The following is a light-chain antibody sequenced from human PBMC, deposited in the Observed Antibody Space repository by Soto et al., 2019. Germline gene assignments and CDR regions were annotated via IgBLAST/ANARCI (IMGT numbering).Light chain of an antibody. V-gene: IGKV2-24*01. J-gene: IGKJ1*01. CDR2: GAS. Sequence: DIVMTQTPLSSPVALGQPASISCRSSQSLVHSDGNTYLSWLHQRPGQPPRLLIYGASSRATGIPDRFSGSGSGTDFTLTISRLEPEDFAVYYCQQYGSSPWTFGQGTRWIS. CDR1: QSLVHSDGNTY. CDR3: QQYGSSPWT.